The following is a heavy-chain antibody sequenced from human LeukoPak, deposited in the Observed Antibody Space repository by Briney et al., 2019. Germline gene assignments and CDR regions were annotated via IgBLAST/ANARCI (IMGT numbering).Heavy chain of an antibody. V-gene: IGHV3-23*01. CDR2: IVGSGDST. D-gene: IGHD3-22*01. CDR3: AKYYYDSCRQGMDV. J-gene: IGHJ6*02. CDR1: GVTVSRNY. Sequence: GGSLRLSCAASGVTVSRNYMSWFRQAPGKGLEWVSGIVGSGDSTYYADSVKGRFTISRDNSKNTLYLQMNSLTAEDTALYFCAKYYYDSCRQGMDVWGQGTTVTVSS.